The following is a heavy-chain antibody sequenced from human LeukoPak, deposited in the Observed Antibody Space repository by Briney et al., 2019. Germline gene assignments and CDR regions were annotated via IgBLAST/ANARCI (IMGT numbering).Heavy chain of an antibody. V-gene: IGHV3-48*01. D-gene: IGHD2-21*02. CDR3: AKEASVVVTAFDY. Sequence: PGGSLRLSCAASRFTFSNYGVNWVRQAPGKGLEWVSYINSRSSTIYYADSVRGRFTISRDNAKNSLYLQMNSLKAEDTAVYYCAKEASVVVTAFDYWGQGTLVTVSS. CDR2: INSRSSTI. J-gene: IGHJ4*02. CDR1: RFTFSNYG.